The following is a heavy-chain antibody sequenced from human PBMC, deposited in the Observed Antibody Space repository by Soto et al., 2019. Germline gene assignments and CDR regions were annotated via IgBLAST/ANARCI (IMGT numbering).Heavy chain of an antibody. CDR1: GFTFSNAW. V-gene: IGHV3-15*01. J-gene: IGHJ4*02. CDR2: IKSKTDGGTT. Sequence: EVQLVESGGGLVKPGGSLRLSCAASGFTFSNAWMSWVRQAPGKGLEWVGRIKSKTDGGTTDYAAPVKGRFTISRDDSKNTLYLQMNSLKTEDTAVYYCATEVVAATRSFAYWGQGTLVTVSS. D-gene: IGHD2-15*01. CDR3: ATEVVAATRSFAY.